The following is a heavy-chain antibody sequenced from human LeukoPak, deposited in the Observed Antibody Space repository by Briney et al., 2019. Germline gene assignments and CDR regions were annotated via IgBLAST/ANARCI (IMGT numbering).Heavy chain of an antibody. CDR2: IRYDGSNK. CDR3: ASTSIMITFGGVIVTDAFDI. J-gene: IGHJ3*02. V-gene: IGHV3-30*02. D-gene: IGHD3-16*02. Sequence: PGGSLRLSCAASGFTFSSYAMSWVRQAPGKGLEWVAFIRYDGSNKYYADSVKGRFTISRDNSKNTLYLQMNSLRAEDTAVYYCASTSIMITFGGVIVTDAFDIWGQGTMVTVSS. CDR1: GFTFSSYA.